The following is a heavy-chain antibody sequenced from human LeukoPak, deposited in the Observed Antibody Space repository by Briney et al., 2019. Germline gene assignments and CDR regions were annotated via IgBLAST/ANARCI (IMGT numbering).Heavy chain of an antibody. CDR3: ATGGGCPYYFDY. CDR1: VYTLSTYY. Sequence: ASVKVSCKASVYTLSTYYMHWVRQAPGQGREWMGIINPRGGSTRYAQRIQGRVTMTRETSTSTVYMGMSSLRSEDTPVYYCATGGGCPYYFDYWGQGTQVTVSS. D-gene: IGHD3-16*01. J-gene: IGHJ4*02. V-gene: IGHV1-46*01. CDR2: INPRGGST.